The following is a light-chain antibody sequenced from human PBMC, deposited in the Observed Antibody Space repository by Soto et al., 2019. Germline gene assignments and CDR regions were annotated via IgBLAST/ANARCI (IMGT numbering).Light chain of an antibody. J-gene: IGKJ1*01. CDR1: QTISTW. CDR2: DAS. CDR3: QQYKSYSRT. V-gene: IGKV1-5*01. Sequence: DIQMTQSPSTLSASLGDRVTITCRASQTISTWLAWYQHKPGKAPELLIYDASTLESGVPSRFSGSGSGTEFSLTISSLQPDDFATYYCQQYKSYSRTFGQGTKVDIK.